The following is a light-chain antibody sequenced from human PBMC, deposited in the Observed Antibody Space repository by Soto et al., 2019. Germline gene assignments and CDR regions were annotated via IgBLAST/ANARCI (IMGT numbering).Light chain of an antibody. CDR2: GNI. Sequence: QSALTQPPSVSGAPWQTVTISCTGTSSNIGSHFDVHWYQHLPGTVPKLLIYGNIHRPSGVPDRFSGSKSATSASLAITGLQAEDEADYYCQSYDTGLSGVVFGGGTKVTVL. CDR1: SSNIGSHFD. V-gene: IGLV1-40*01. CDR3: QSYDTGLSGVV. J-gene: IGLJ2*01.